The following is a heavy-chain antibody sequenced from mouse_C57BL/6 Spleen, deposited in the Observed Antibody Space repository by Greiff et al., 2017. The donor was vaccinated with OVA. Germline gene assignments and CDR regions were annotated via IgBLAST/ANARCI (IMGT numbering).Heavy chain of an antibody. V-gene: IGHV1-55*01. Sequence: VKLQQPGAELVKPGASVKMSCKASGYTFTSYWITWVKQRPGQGLEWIGDISPGSGSTNYNEKFKSKATLTVDTSSSTAYMQLSSLTSEDAAVYYCARWDYYGSSGDYWGQGTTLTVSS. D-gene: IGHD1-1*01. CDR3: ARWDYYGSSGDY. CDR1: GYTFTSYW. CDR2: ISPGSGST. J-gene: IGHJ2*01.